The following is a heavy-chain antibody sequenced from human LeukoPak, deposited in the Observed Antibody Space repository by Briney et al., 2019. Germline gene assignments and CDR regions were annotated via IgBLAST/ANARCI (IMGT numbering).Heavy chain of an antibody. CDR3: VRSTKLLDVFDI. D-gene: IGHD2-2*01. CDR2: IYYSGST. J-gene: IGHJ3*02. V-gene: IGHV4-39*01. Sequence: PSETLSLTCTVSGGSISSSSYYWGWIRQPPGKGLEWIGSIYYSGSTYYNLSLKSRVTIFVDTSKKQFSLKLSSVTAADTAMYYSVRSTKLLDVFDIWGQGTMVTVSS. CDR1: GGSISSSSYY.